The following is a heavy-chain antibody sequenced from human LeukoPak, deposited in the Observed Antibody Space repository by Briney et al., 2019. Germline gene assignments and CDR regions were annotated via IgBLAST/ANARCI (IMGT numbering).Heavy chain of an antibody. CDR1: GGSISSYY. J-gene: IGHJ4*02. CDR2: IYHSGST. V-gene: IGHV4-59*08. CDR3: ARHVPGYSSSWHDY. D-gene: IGHD6-13*01. Sequence: PSETLSLTCTVSGGSISSYYWSWIRQPPGKGLEWIGSIYHSGSTYYNPSLKSRVTISVDTSKNQFSLKLSSVTAADTAVYYCARHVPGYSSSWHDYWGQGTLVTVSS.